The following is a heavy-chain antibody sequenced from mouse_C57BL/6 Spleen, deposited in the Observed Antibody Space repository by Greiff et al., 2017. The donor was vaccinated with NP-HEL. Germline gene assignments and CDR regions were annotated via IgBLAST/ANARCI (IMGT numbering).Heavy chain of an antibody. CDR2: IYPRSGNT. J-gene: IGHJ4*01. V-gene: IGHV1-81*01. CDR1: GYTFTSYG. Sequence: QVQLQQSGAELARPGASVKLSCKASGYTFTSYGISWVKQRTGQGLEWIGEIYPRSGNTYYNEKFKCKATLTADKSSSTAYMELRSLTSEDSAVYFCARVVYYGNYGYAMDYWGQGTSVTVAS. D-gene: IGHD2-1*01. CDR3: ARVVYYGNYGYAMDY.